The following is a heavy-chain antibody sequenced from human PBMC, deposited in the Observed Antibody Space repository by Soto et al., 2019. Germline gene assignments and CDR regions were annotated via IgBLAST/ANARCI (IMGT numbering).Heavy chain of an antibody. J-gene: IGHJ4*02. V-gene: IGHV3-20*04. D-gene: IGHD3-10*01. Sequence: PGGSLRLSCAASGFTLDDYGMSWVRQAPGKGLEWVSGINWNGGSTGYADSVKGRFTISRDNAKNSLYLQMNSLRAEDTALYYCARGLGVRGSGSYYPYWGQGTLVTVSS. CDR3: ARGLGVRGSGSYYPY. CDR2: INWNGGST. CDR1: GFTLDDYG.